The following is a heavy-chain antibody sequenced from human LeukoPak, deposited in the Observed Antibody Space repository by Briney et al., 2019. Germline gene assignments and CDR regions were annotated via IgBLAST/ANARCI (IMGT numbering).Heavy chain of an antibody. V-gene: IGHV3-23*01. CDR1: GLSFSNYA. D-gene: IGHD6-6*01. J-gene: IGHJ4*02. Sequence: GGSLRLSCAASGLSFSNYAMYWVRQAPGKGLEWVSAISGSGGSTYYADSVKGRFTISRDNSKNTLYLQMNSLRAEDTAVYYCAKAGNSSSSPLFLDWGQGTLVTVSS. CDR3: AKAGNSSSSPLFLD. CDR2: ISGSGGST.